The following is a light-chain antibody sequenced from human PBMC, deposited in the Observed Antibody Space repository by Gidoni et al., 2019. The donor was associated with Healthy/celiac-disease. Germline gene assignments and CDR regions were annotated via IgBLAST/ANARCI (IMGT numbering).Light chain of an antibody. Sequence: QSVLTQPPSASGSPGQRVTISCSGSRSNIGSNTVNWYQQLPGTAPYLLIYSNNQRPSGVPDRFSGSKSGTSASLAISGLQSEDEADYYCAAWDDSLNGVVFGGGTKLTVL. J-gene: IGLJ2*01. V-gene: IGLV1-44*01. CDR1: RSNIGSNT. CDR3: AAWDDSLNGVV. CDR2: SNN.